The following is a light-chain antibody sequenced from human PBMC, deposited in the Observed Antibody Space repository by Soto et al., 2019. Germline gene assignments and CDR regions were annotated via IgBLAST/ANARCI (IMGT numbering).Light chain of an antibody. V-gene: IGKV1-39*01. CDR1: QSISRF. Sequence: DIQMTQSPSSLSASVGDRVTITCRASQSISRFINWYQQKPGRAPRLLMYATSRLEKGVPSRFSGSGSGTEFTLTIDSLQPEDFATYFWQQSYSSLTFGGGTRVEVK. J-gene: IGKJ4*01. CDR3: QQSYSSLT. CDR2: ATS.